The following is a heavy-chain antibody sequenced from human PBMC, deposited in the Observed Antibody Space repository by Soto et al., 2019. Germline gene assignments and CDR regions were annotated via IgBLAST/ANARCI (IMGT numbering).Heavy chain of an antibody. CDR3: ATTSGGIYPESRVFDY. CDR1: GFTFDYCA. V-gene: IGHV3-23*01. Sequence: GGSQRLWCADTGFTFDYCAMSWVRQAPGKGLEWVSVITDSGGSTLYADPVKGRFTISRDNSRNTLYLQMSSLRVEDTAIYYCATTSGGIYPESRVFDYWGQGTRVTVSS. CDR2: ITDSGGST. J-gene: IGHJ4*02. D-gene: IGHD1-26*01.